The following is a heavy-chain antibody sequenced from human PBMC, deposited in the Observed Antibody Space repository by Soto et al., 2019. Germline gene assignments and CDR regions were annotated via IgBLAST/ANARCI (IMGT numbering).Heavy chain of an antibody. CDR2: IKSKVHGETT. CDR1: GFSFSSAW. V-gene: IGHV3-15*07. CDR3: TTGVDGYNPCDY. J-gene: IGHJ4*02. D-gene: IGHD5-12*01. Sequence: EAQLVESGGGLVKPGGSLRLSCAASGFSFSSAWMIWVRQAPGKGLEWVGRIKSKVHGETTDYAAPVKGRFTISRDDSKNTVFLQMNSLETEDTAVYYCTTGVDGYNPCDYWGQGTLVTVSS.